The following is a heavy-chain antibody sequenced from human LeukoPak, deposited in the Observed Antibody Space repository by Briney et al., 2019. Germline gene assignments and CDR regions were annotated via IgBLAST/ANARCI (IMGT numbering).Heavy chain of an antibody. Sequence: PGTSLRLSCVVSGISFSSHGMHWVRQAPGKGLEWVAVIWYDGSNIWYADSVKGRSTISRDNSKNTLYLQMNSLRAEDTALYYCARARNDYDSNGFSLLEYWGQGTLVTVSS. CDR2: IWYDGSNI. CDR3: ARARNDYDSNGFSLLEY. J-gene: IGHJ4*02. V-gene: IGHV3-33*01. CDR1: GISFSSHG. D-gene: IGHD3-22*01.